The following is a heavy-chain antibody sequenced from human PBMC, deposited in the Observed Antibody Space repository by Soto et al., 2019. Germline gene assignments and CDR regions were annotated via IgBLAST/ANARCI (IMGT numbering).Heavy chain of an antibody. Sequence: GGSLRLSCSASGFAFRDTTMHWVSQGPRKGLEQLVASIYTGNPPYYADSVKGRFTITSDNSQSTLYLQMSSLRPEDTGVYFCVKDYRPGRFPDYWGQGTLVTVSS. V-gene: IGHV3-64D*06. CDR2: SIYTGNPP. D-gene: IGHD1-26*01. CDR1: GFAFRDTT. J-gene: IGHJ4*02. CDR3: VKDYRPGRFPDY.